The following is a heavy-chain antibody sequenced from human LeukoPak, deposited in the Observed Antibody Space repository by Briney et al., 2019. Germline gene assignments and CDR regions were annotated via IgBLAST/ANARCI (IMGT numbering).Heavy chain of an antibody. CDR1: GFTFSNHW. D-gene: IGHD2-21*02. V-gene: IGHV3-7*01. CDR2: IKQDGGEK. Sequence: GGSLRLSCAGSGFTFSNHWMSWVRQAPGKGLEWVANIKQDGGEKYYVDSVKGRFTISRDNAKNSLYLQMNSLRAEDTAVYYCARGIVVVTANGPTYYFDYWGQGTLVTVSS. CDR3: ARGIVVVTANGPTYYFDY. J-gene: IGHJ4*02.